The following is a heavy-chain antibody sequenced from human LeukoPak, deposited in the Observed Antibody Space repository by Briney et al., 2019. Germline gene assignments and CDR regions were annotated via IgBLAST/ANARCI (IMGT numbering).Heavy chain of an antibody. V-gene: IGHV3-21*01. J-gene: IGHJ4*02. CDR1: GFTFSSYS. CDR3: ASYSSSCFDY. Sequence: PGGSLRLSCAASGFTFSSYSMNWVRQAPGKGLEWVSSISSSSSYIYYADSVKGRFTISRDNAKNSLYLQMNSLRAEDTAVYYCASYSSSCFDYWGQGTLVTVSS. D-gene: IGHD6-13*01. CDR2: ISSSSSYI.